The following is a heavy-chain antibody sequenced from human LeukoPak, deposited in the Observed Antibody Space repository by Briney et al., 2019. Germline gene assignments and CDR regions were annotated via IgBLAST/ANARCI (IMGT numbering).Heavy chain of an antibody. CDR3: ARLTEMAPKWFDP. D-gene: IGHD5-24*01. Sequence: PSETLSLTCTVSGGSISTSGYCWGWIRQPPGKGLECIGIIYYSGSTYNNPSLKSRVTIAADTSKNQFSLKLSSVTAADTAVYYCARLTEMAPKWFDPWGQRTLVTVSS. CDR1: GGSISTSGYC. V-gene: IGHV4-39*01. CDR2: IYYSGST. J-gene: IGHJ5*02.